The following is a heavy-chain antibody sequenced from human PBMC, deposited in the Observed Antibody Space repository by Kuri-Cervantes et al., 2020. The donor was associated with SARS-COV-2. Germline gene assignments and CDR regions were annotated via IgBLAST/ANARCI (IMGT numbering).Heavy chain of an antibody. CDR2: ISSVSSTR. CDR3: ARTALNYYYYMDV. V-gene: IGHV3-48*01. J-gene: IGHJ6*03. CDR1: GFPFSASA. Sequence: GGSLRPSCEVSGFPFSASAIHWARQAPGRGMDWISQISSVSSTRYYADSVEGRFTISRDNAKNSLYLQMNSLRAEDTAVYYCARTALNYYYYMDVWGKGTTVTVSS. D-gene: IGHD3-3*02.